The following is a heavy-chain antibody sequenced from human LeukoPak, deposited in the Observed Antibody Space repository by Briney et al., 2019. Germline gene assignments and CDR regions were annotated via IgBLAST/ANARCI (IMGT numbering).Heavy chain of an antibody. CDR1: GGSISSYY. CDR3: ARGRTGYSSYYNMDV. J-gene: IGHJ6*02. D-gene: IGHD5-18*01. CDR2: IHYSGST. V-gene: IGHV4-59*01. Sequence: SETLSLTCTVFGGSISSYYWCWIRQPPGKGLEWIGYIHYSGSTNYNPSLESRVTMAVDTSENQFSLNLSSVTTADTAVYYCARGRTGYSSYYNMDVWGQGTTVTVSS.